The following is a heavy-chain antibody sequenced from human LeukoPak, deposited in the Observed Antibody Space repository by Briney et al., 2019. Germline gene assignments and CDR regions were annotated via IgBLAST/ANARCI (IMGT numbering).Heavy chain of an antibody. V-gene: IGHV3-23*01. CDR3: ARDRGLRYFDSFDY. D-gene: IGHD3-9*01. CDR2: ISGSGRST. J-gene: IGHJ4*02. Sequence: ISGSGRSTYYADSVKGRFTISRDNSKNTLYLQMNSLRAEDTAVYYCARDRGLRYFDSFDYWGQGALVTVSS.